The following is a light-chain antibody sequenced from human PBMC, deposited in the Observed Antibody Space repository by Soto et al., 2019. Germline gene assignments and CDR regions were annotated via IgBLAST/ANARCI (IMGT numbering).Light chain of an antibody. J-gene: IGKJ4*01. CDR2: DAS. CDR3: HQRSNWPPT. Sequence: EIVLTQSPAALSFSPGERATLSCRASQSVSNSLAWYQQKPGQAPMLLIYDASSKPTDIPARFTGSGSGTDFTLTISGLEHEDFAVYYCHQRSNWPPTFGGGTKVEIK. V-gene: IGKV3-11*01. CDR1: QSVSNS.